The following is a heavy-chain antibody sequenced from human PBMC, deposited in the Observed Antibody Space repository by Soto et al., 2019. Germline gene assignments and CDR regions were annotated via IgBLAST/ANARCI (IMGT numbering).Heavy chain of an antibody. V-gene: IGHV3-23*01. J-gene: IGHJ4*02. CDR2: ISGSGSYT. CDR3: AKSASGYYKLIDY. Sequence: LRLSCAASGFTFNNYAMSWVRQAPGKGLEWVSGISGSGSYTYFADSVKGRFTISRDNSKNTLSLQMSSLRAEDTAVYYCAKSASGYYKLIDYWGQGTLVTVSS. D-gene: IGHD5-12*01. CDR1: GFTFNNYA.